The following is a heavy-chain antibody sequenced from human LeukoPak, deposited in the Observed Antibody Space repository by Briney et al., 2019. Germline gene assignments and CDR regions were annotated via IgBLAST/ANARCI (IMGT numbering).Heavy chain of an antibody. CDR2: ISGDGVST. J-gene: IGHJ4*02. Sequence: AGRSLRLSCVASGLPIGDFAMHWVRQAPGQGLEWVSLISGDGVSTFFADSVKGRFSISRDNSKNSLFLEMSSLRTEDTAMYYCARESGKFDYWGQGTLVAVSS. V-gene: IGHV3-43*02. CDR3: ARESGKFDY. CDR1: GLPIGDFA.